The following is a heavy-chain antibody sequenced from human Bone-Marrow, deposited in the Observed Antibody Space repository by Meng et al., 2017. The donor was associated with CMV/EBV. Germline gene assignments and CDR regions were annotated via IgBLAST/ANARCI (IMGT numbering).Heavy chain of an antibody. CDR1: GFTFSSYA. J-gene: IGHJ6*01. V-gene: IGHV3-23*03. CDR2: IYNEFSST. CDR3: AKDMRDGHDYGDYITYFSGMGV. D-gene: IGHD4-17*01. Sequence: GESLKISCAASGFTFSSYAMSWVRQAPGKGLEWVSVIYNEFSSTYYTDSVKGRFTISGDNSKNTLYLQMNSLRAEDTAVYFCAKDMRDGHDYGDYITYFSGMGVWGQGTTVTGSS.